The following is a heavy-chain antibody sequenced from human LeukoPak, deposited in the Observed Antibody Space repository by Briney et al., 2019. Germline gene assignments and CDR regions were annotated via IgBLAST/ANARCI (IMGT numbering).Heavy chain of an antibody. CDR2: IYYSGTT. Sequence: SETLSLTCTVSGGSISSYYWSWLRQPPGKGLEWSGYIYYSGTTNYNPPLKSRVTISVDTPKNQFSLKLSSVTAADTAVYYCARGVYIAAAQYGYWGQGTLVTVSS. V-gene: IGHV4-59*01. J-gene: IGHJ4*02. D-gene: IGHD6-13*01. CDR3: ARGVYIAAAQYGY. CDR1: GGSISSYY.